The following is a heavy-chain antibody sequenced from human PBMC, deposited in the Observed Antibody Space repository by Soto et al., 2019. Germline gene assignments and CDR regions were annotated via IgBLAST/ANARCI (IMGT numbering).Heavy chain of an antibody. CDR3: ARDNCGPVDY. CDR1: GYTFTACY. CDR2: VDPNSGAS. J-gene: IGHJ4*02. V-gene: IGHV1-2*02. D-gene: IGHD2-21*01. Sequence: QVHLVQSGAEVKKPGASVKVSCRPSGYTFTACYIHWVRQAPGQGLEWLGWVDPNSGASREARNLQGRFTMTRGTSTSTVSMELRWLRSDGPAVYYCARDNCGPVDYWGQGTLVTVSS.